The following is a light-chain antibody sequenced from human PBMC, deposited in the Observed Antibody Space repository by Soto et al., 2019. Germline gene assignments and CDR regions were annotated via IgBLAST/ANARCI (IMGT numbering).Light chain of an antibody. Sequence: DIQMTQSPSFLSASVGDRVTISCRASQAINTYLNWYQQKPGKAPKLLIYGTSDLQNGVPSRFIGGGSGTEFTLTISSLQPEDFATYYCQQSYSTLLITFGQGTRLEV. CDR1: QAINTY. V-gene: IGKV1-39*01. CDR3: QQSYSTLLIT. J-gene: IGKJ5*01. CDR2: GTS.